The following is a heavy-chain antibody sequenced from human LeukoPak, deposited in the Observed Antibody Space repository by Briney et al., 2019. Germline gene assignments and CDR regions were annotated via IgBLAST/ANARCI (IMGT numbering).Heavy chain of an antibody. CDR3: ARVSNGWGAPEYFQH. V-gene: IGHV1-69*01. Sequence: SVKVSCKASGGTFSSYAISWVRQAPGQGLEWMGGIIPIFGTANYAQKFQGRVTITADESTSTAYMELSSLRSEDTAVYYCARVSNGWGAPEYFQHWGQGTLVTVSS. D-gene: IGHD6-19*01. CDR1: GGTFSSYA. CDR2: IIPIFGTA. J-gene: IGHJ1*01.